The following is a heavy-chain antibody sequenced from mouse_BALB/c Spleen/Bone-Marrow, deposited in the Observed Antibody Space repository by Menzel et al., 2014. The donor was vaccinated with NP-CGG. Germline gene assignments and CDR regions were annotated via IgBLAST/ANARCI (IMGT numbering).Heavy chain of an antibody. J-gene: IGHJ2*01. Sequence: EVKLMESGPDLVKPSQSVSLTCTVTAYSITSGYGWHWIRQFPGNKLEWMAYTHYSGYTDYNPSLKGRISITRDTSKNQFFLQLNSVTTEDTATYYCARETSIVADFDYWGQGTTLTVSS. CDR1: AYSITSGYG. CDR3: ARETSIVADFDY. V-gene: IGHV3-1*02. D-gene: IGHD1-1*01. CDR2: THYSGYT.